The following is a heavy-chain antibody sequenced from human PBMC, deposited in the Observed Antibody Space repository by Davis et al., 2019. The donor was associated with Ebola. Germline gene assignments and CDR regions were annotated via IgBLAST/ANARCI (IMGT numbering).Heavy chain of an antibody. Sequence: GESLKISCAASGFTFSSYSMNWVRQAPGKGLEWVSSISSSSSFIYYADSVKGRFTISRDNSKNTLYLQMNSLRAEDTAVYYCAKDRFRRYFDWLSPADYWGQGTLVTVSS. D-gene: IGHD3-9*01. CDR3: AKDRFRRYFDWLSPADY. J-gene: IGHJ4*02. V-gene: IGHV3-21*01. CDR2: ISSSSSFI. CDR1: GFTFSSYS.